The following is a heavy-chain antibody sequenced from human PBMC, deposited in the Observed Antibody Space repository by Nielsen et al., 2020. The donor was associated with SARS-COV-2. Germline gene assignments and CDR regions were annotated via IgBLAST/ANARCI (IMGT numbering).Heavy chain of an antibody. D-gene: IGHD5-12*01. CDR2: INHSGST. J-gene: IGHJ6*02. Sequence: WIRQPPGKGLEWIGEINHSGSTNYNPSLKSRVTISVDTSKNQFSLKLSSVTAADTAVYYCASAKWLRYYGMDVWGQGTTVTVSS. CDR3: ASAKWLRYYGMDV. V-gene: IGHV4-34*01.